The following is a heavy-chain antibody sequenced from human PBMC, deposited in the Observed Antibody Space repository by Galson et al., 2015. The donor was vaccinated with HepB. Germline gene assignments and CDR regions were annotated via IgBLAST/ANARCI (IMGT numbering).Heavy chain of an antibody. J-gene: IGHJ5*02. CDR2: ISSSSSYT. Sequence: SLRLSCAASGFTFSDYYMSWIRQAPGKGLEWVSYISSSSSYTNYADSVKGRFTISRDNAKNSLYLQMNSLRAEDTAVYYCARTLGDYGAGGWFDPWGQGTLVTVSS. CDR1: GFTFSDYY. D-gene: IGHD4-17*01. V-gene: IGHV3-11*06. CDR3: ARTLGDYGAGGWFDP.